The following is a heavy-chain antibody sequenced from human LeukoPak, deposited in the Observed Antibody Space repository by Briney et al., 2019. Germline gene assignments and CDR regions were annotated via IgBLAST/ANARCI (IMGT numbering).Heavy chain of an antibody. CDR2: ISGSGGST. Sequence: PGGSLRLSCAASGVTFSSYAMSWVRQAPRKGLEWVSGISGSGGSTYYADSVKGRFTISRDNSKNTVYLQMYSLRAEDTAVYYCAKIPGGWRNDAFDIWGQGTMVTVSS. D-gene: IGHD6-19*01. J-gene: IGHJ3*02. CDR3: AKIPGGWRNDAFDI. V-gene: IGHV3-23*01. CDR1: GVTFSSYA.